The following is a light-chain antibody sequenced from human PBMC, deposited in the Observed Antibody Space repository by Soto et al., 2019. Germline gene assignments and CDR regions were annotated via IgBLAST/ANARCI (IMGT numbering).Light chain of an antibody. J-gene: IGLJ3*02. V-gene: IGLV2-14*01. CDR3: TSYSRYRVLV. Sequence: QSALPQPASVSGSPGQSITISCTGTSSDVGGYNYVSWYQQHPGKAPKLMIYEVSNRPSGVSDRFSGSNSGNTASLTISGLQAEDEADYYCTSYSRYRVLVFGGGTKGTVL. CDR1: SSDVGGYNY. CDR2: EVS.